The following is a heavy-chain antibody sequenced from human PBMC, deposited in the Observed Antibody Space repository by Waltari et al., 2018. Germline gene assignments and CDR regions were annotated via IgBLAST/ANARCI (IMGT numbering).Heavy chain of an antibody. Sequence: QVQLQQWGAGLLKPSETLSLTCAVYGGSFSGYYWSWLRQPPGKGLEWIGEINHSGSTNYNPSLKSRVTISVDTSKNQFSLKLSSVTAADTAVYYCARHLRYSGSYYHAFDIWGQGTMVTVSS. D-gene: IGHD1-26*01. CDR1: GGSFSGYY. CDR2: INHSGST. J-gene: IGHJ3*02. V-gene: IGHV4-34*01. CDR3: ARHLRYSGSYYHAFDI.